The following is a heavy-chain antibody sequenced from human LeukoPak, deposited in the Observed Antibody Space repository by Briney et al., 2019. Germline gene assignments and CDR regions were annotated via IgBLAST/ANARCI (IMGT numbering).Heavy chain of an antibody. CDR2: IYPGDSDT. D-gene: IGHD3-10*01. V-gene: IGHV5-51*01. CDR1: GYSFTSYW. Sequence: GESLKISCKGSGYSFTSYWIGWVRQMPGKGLEWMGIIYPGDSDTRYSPSFQGQVTISADKSISTAYLQWSSLKASDTAMYYCARHSINRLWFGELLMDYYYMDVWGKGTTVTISS. CDR3: ARHSINRLWFGELLMDYYYMDV. J-gene: IGHJ6*03.